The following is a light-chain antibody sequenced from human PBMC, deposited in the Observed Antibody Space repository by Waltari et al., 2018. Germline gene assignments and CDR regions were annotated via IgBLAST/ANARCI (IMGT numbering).Light chain of an antibody. CDR1: QSVSSN. CDR2: GAS. J-gene: IGKJ2*01. Sequence: IVLTQSPATLSVSQGERATLPCRASQSVSSNLAWYQQKPGQAPRPLIYGASTRATGIPARFSGSGSGTEFTLTISSLQSEDFTVDYCQQYNNWPPYTFGQGTKLEIK. CDR3: QQYNNWPPYT. V-gene: IGKV3-15*01.